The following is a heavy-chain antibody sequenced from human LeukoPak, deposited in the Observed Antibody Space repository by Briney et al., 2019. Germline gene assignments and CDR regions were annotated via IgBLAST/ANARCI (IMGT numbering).Heavy chain of an antibody. J-gene: IGHJ6*02. Sequence: SETLSLTCTVSGGSISSYYWSWIRQPPGKGLEWIGYIYYSGSTNYNPSLKSRVTISVDTSKNQFSLKLSSVTAADTAVYYCTTGSITMIRGTIFYYYGLDVWGQGTSVTVSS. CDR2: IYYSGST. V-gene: IGHV4-59*08. D-gene: IGHD3-10*01. CDR3: TTGSITMIRGTIFYYYGLDV. CDR1: GGSISSYY.